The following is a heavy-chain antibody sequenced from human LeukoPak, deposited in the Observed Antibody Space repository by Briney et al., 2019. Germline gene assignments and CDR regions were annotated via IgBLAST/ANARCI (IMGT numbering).Heavy chain of an antibody. Sequence: PGGSLRLSCAASGFTFDDYAIHWVRQAPGKGLEWVSGINWNGDSVNYADSVKGRFTISRDNAKNSLYLRMNSLRAEDTALYYCARDLLGSWGQGTLVTVSS. CDR1: GFTFDDYA. J-gene: IGHJ5*02. V-gene: IGHV3-9*01. CDR3: ARDLLGS. CDR2: INWNGDSV.